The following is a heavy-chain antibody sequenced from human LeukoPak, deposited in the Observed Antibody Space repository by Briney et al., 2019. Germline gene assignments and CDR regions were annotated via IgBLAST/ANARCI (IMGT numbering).Heavy chain of an antibody. CDR1: GFTVSSNY. D-gene: IGHD2-15*01. CDR3: AKDRVSGGSCQDY. Sequence: GGSLRLSCAASGFTVSSNYMSWVRQAPGKGLEWVSAISGSGGSTYYADSVKGRFTISRDNSKLYLQMNSLRAEDTAVYYCAKDRVSGGSCQDYWGQGTLVTVSS. V-gene: IGHV3-23*01. CDR2: ISGSGGST. J-gene: IGHJ4*02.